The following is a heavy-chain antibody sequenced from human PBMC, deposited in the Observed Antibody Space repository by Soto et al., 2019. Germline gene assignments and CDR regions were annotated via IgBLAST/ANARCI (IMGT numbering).Heavy chain of an antibody. Sequence: GGPLRLSCAASGFTFSDYAMSWARQAPGKGLEWVSTISWNGERTYYADSVKGRFTISRDNSKNTLYLHLNSLRAEDTAVYFCAARTECSKGVCTQPFDYWGQGTLVTVSS. CDR2: ISWNGERT. CDR3: AARTECSKGVCTQPFDY. D-gene: IGHD2-8*01. J-gene: IGHJ4*02. CDR1: GFTFSDYA. V-gene: IGHV3-23*01.